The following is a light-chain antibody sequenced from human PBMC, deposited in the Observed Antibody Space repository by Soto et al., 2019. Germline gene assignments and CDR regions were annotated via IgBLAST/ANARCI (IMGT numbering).Light chain of an antibody. Sequence: IVLTQSPGTLSLSPWERATLSCRASQSVSSSYLAWYQQKPGQAPRLLIYGASSRATGIPDRFSGSGSGTDFTLTISRLEPEDFAVYYCQQYGSSPKFGGGTKVDIK. CDR1: QSVSSSY. V-gene: IGKV3-20*01. J-gene: IGKJ4*02. CDR3: QQYGSSPK. CDR2: GAS.